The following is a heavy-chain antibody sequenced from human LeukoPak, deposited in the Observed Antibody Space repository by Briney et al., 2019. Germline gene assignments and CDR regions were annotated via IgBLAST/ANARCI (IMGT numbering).Heavy chain of an antibody. D-gene: IGHD6-19*01. CDR1: SYSISSGYY. V-gene: IGHV4-38-2*01. Sequence: SETLSLTCAVSSYSISSGYYWGWIRQPPGKGLEWIGSIYHSGSTYYNPSLKSRVTISVDTSKNQFSLKLSSVTAADTAVYYCARVGQWLASDWFDPWGQGTLVTVSS. J-gene: IGHJ5*02. CDR3: ARVGQWLASDWFDP. CDR2: IYHSGST.